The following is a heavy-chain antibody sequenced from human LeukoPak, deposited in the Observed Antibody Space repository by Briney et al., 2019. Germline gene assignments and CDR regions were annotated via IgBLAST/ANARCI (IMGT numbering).Heavy chain of an antibody. J-gene: IGHJ4*02. CDR3: ARDRGVGEYSGSYYDY. D-gene: IGHD1-26*01. CDR1: GFTFITYA. V-gene: IGHV3-30-3*01. CDR2: ISYDGSNK. Sequence: PGGSLRLSCAASGFTFITYAMHWVRQAPGKGLEWVALISYDGSNKYYADSVKGRFTISRDNSKNTLYLQMNSLRAEYTAVYYCARDRGVGEYSGSYYDYWGQGTLVTASS.